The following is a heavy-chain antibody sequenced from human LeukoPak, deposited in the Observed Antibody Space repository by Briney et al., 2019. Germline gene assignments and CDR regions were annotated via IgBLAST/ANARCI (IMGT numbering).Heavy chain of an antibody. V-gene: IGHV1-18*01. CDR1: GYTFTSYG. CDR3: ARGVWYCSSTSCPDAFDI. D-gene: IGHD2-2*01. J-gene: IGHJ3*02. CDR2: ISAYNGNT. Sequence: ASVKVSCKASGYTFTSYGISWVRQAPGQGLEWMGWISAYNGNTNYGQKLQGRVTMTTDTSTSTAYMELRSLRSDDTAVYYCARGVWYCSSTSCPDAFDIWGQGTMVTVSS.